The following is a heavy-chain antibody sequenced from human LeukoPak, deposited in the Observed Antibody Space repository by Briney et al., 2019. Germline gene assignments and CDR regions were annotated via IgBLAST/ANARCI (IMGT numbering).Heavy chain of an antibody. J-gene: IGHJ4*02. Sequence: PGGSLRLSCAASGFTFSSYAMSWVRQAPGKGLEWVSSISGSGGSTYYADSVKGRFTISRDNSKNKLYLQMNSLRAEDTAVYYCAKKGGSYYYDSGGYNWGQGTLVTVSS. D-gene: IGHD3-22*01. CDR3: AKKGGSYYYDSGGYN. CDR1: GFTFSSYA. CDR2: ISGSGGST. V-gene: IGHV3-23*01.